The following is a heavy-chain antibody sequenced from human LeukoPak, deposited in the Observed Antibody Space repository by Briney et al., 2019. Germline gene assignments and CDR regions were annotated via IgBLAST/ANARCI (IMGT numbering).Heavy chain of an antibody. J-gene: IGHJ4*02. CDR3: ASDPRNVWFGELLGYFDY. V-gene: IGHV4-61*09. CDR1: GDSITSGRYY. CDR2: IYTSGST. D-gene: IGHD3-10*01. Sequence: SETLSLTCTVSGDSITSGRYYWSWIRQPAGKGLEWIGHIYTSGSTNYNPSLKSRVTISVDTSKKQFSLKLSSVTAADTAVYYCASDPRNVWFGELLGYFDYWGQGTLVTVSS.